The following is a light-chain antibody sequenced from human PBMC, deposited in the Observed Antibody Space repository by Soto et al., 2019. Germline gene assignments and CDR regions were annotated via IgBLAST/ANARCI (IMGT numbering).Light chain of an antibody. J-gene: IGLJ1*01. Sequence: QSALPQPASVSGSPGQSITISCTGNSSDDGGYNYVSWYQQHPGKAPKLMNYQVSNRPSGVSNRFSGSKSGNTSSRTISGLQAEAEADYYCSSYTSSSTLVFGTGTKLTVL. CDR3: SSYTSSSTLV. CDR1: SSDDGGYNY. CDR2: QVS. V-gene: IGLV2-14*01.